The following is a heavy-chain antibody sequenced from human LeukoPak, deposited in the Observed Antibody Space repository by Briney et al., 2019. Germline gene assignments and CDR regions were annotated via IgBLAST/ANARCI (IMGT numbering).Heavy chain of an antibody. D-gene: IGHD2-8*01. V-gene: IGHV1-69*04. CDR2: IIPTLGLA. CDR1: GDTFSSYP. J-gene: IGHJ4*02. CDR3: AGASPRGPGYAY. Sequence: SVKVSCKASGDTFSSYPVSWVRQAPGQGLEWMGRIIPTLGLAKFAPKFQGRVTISADKSTSTVYMEVNSLKSEDTAVYYCAGASPRGPGYAYWGQGTRVTVSS.